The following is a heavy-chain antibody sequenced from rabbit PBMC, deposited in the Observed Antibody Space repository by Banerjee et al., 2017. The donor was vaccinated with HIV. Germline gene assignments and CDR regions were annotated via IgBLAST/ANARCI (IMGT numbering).Heavy chain of an antibody. CDR1: GFSFSSTYA. D-gene: IGHD1-1*01. CDR2: ISTGSSGIT. V-gene: IGHV1S40*01. CDR3: ARSTSRSVYYYDGMDL. J-gene: IGHJ6*01. Sequence: QSLEESGGDLVKPGASLTLTCTASGFSFSSTYAMFWVRQAPGMGLEWIACISTGSSGITYYASWAKGRFTIAQASSTTVTLQMTSLTAADTATYFCARSTSRSVYYYDGMDLWGPGTLVTVS.